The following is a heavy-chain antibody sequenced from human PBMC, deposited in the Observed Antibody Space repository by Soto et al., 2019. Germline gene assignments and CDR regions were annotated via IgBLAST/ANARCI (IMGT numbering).Heavy chain of an antibody. V-gene: IGHV3-30*03. D-gene: IGHD5-18*01. CDR3: ASDRGYGHASVPYS. CDR1: GFTFSSYG. Sequence: QAQLVESGGGVVQPGRSLRLSCAASGFTFSSYGMHWVRQAPGTGLGWVAVISYDGGLQHYADSVKGRFTIARDNSKNMVVLQMTSLRAEDTAVYYCASDRGYGHASVPYSWGQGTLVSVSS. J-gene: IGHJ4*02. CDR2: ISYDGGLQ.